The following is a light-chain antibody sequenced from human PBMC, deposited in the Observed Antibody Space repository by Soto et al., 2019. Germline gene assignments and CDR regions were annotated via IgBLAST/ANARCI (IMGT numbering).Light chain of an antibody. CDR2: NAS. CDR1: QSISNY. Sequence: DIQMTQSPSSLSASVGDRVTITCRASQSISNYLNWYQQKPGKAPNLLIYNASSLQSGVPSRFSGSGSGTDFILTISSLQPEDFATYYCQQSYVTQITFGQGTRLEIK. J-gene: IGKJ5*01. CDR3: QQSYVTQIT. V-gene: IGKV1-39*01.